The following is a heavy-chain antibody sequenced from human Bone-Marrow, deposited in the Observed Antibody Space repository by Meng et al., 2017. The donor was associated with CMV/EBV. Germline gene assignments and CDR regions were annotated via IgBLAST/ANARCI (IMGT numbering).Heavy chain of an antibody. CDR3: ARVYSSGLYYFDF. Sequence: GESLKISCAASGFTFSSYSMNWVRQAPGKGLEWVSSIDGNGGSTAYADSVKGRFTISRDNAKNSLFLQMTGLRAEDTAFYYCARVYSSGLYYFDFWGRGTQVTVSS. J-gene: IGHJ4*02. CDR2: IDGNGGST. CDR1: GFTFSSYS. V-gene: IGHV3-20*04. D-gene: IGHD3-22*01.